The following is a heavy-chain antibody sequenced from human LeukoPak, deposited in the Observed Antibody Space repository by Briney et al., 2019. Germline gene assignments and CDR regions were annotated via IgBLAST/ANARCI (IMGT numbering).Heavy chain of an antibody. CDR3: ARGRSSRRFDY. CDR2: INHSGST. J-gene: IGHJ4*02. CDR1: GGSFSGYY. V-gene: IGHV4-34*01. Sequence: KPSETLSLTCAVYGGSFSGYYWSWLRQPPGKGLEWIGEINHSGSTNYNPSLKRRVTISVDTSKNQFSLKLSSVTAADTGVYYCARGRSSRRFDYWGQGTLVTVSS. D-gene: IGHD6-13*01.